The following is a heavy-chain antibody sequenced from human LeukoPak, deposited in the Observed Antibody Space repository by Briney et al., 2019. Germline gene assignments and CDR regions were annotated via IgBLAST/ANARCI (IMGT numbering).Heavy chain of an antibody. D-gene: IGHD3-22*01. V-gene: IGHV3-23*01. J-gene: IGHJ4*02. CDR3: ARGLDSSGYYHVVDS. Sequence: GGSPRLSCADSGFTFSSYAMSWVRQAPGKGLEWVSLISTSGRTHYADSVQGRFTISRDNSKNTLSLHMNSLRAEDTAVYYCARGLDSSGYYHVVDSWGQGALVTASS. CDR1: GFTFSSYA. CDR2: ISTSGRT.